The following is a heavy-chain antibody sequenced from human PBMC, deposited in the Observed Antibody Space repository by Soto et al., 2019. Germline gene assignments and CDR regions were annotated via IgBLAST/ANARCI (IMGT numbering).Heavy chain of an antibody. CDR2: ISGDGAST. CDR1: GFTFSGYA. J-gene: IGHJ4*02. CDR3: AKGLGGRGAVAGTCDY. D-gene: IGHD6-19*01. Sequence: EVQLLESGGGLVQPGGSLRLSCVASGFTFSGYAMNWVRQAPGKGLEWVSAISGDGASTYYADSVRGRFTISRDNSKNTLYLQMNSLRAEDTAVYYCAKGLGGRGAVAGTCDYWGQGTLVTVSS. V-gene: IGHV3-23*01.